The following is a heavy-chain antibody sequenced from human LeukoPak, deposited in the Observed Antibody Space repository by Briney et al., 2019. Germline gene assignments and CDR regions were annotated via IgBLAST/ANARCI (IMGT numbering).Heavy chain of an antibody. CDR3: AREANLLWFGGGSFDY. CDR1: GFAFSGYW. V-gene: IGHV3-7*01. CDR2: IKTNGSER. Sequence: GGSLRLSCTASGFAFSGYWMTRARQAPGKGQEWVASIKTNGSERAHVDPVKGRFTVSRDNTKNSLYLQMNSLRAEDTAVYYCAREANLLWFGGGSFDYGGQGTLVTVSS. J-gene: IGHJ4*02. D-gene: IGHD3-10*01.